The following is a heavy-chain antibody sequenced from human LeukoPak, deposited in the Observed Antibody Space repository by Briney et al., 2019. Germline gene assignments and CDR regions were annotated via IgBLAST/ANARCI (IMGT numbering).Heavy chain of an antibody. V-gene: IGHV4-59*01. CDR1: GGSISSYY. J-gene: IGHJ5*02. CDR3: ARGRYGTVSRGWFDP. Sequence: SETLSLTCTVSGGSISSYYWSWIRQPPGKGLEWIGYIYYSGTTNYNPSPKSRVTISVDTSKKKISLKLSSVTAADTAVYYCARGRYGTVSRGWFDPWGQGTLVTVSS. CDR2: IYYSGTT. D-gene: IGHD1-1*01.